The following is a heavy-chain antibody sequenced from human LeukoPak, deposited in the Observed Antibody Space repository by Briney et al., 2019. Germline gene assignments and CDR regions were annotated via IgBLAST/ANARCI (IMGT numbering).Heavy chain of an antibody. J-gene: IGHJ5*02. CDR3: AREASGTGFDP. CDR2: ISTSGSTI. V-gene: IGHV3-48*03. D-gene: IGHD6-19*01. CDR1: GFIFSSYE. Sequence: GGALRLSCAASGFIFSSYEMNWVRQAPGKGLEWVSYISTSGSTIYYVDSVKGRFTISRDNVKNSLYLQMNSLRAEDTAVYYCAREASGTGFDPWGQGTLVTVSS.